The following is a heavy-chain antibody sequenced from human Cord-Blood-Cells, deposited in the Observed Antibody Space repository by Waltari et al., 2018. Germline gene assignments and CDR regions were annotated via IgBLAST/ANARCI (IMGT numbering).Heavy chain of an antibody. CDR3: ARQSSIAARPNWYFDL. CDR2: IYYSGST. D-gene: IGHD6-6*01. V-gene: IGHV4-39*01. Sequence: QLQLQESGPGLVKPSETLSLTCTVSGGSISSSSYYWGWLRQPPGKGPEWIGSIYYSGSTYYNPSLKSRVTISVDTSKNQFSLKLSSVTAADTAVYYCARQSSIAARPNWYFDLWGRGTLVTVSS. J-gene: IGHJ2*01. CDR1: GGSISSSSYY.